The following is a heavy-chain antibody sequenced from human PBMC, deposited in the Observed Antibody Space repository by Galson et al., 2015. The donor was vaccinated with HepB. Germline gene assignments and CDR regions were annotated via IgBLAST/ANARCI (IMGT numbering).Heavy chain of an antibody. V-gene: IGHV1-69*13. CDR2: IIPIFGKA. D-gene: IGHD2-2*01. CDR3: ARGVGFGGDITSCYVY. Sequence: SVKVSCKASGGAFSSYAIGWVRQAPGQGLEWMGGIIPIFGKANYAQKFQGRVTITADESTSTAYMELSSLRYEDTAVYYCARGVGFGGDITSCYVYWGQETLVTVSS. CDR1: GGAFSSYA. J-gene: IGHJ4*02.